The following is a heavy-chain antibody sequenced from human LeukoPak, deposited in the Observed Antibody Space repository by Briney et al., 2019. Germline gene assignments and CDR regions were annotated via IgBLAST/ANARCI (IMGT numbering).Heavy chain of an antibody. D-gene: IGHD6-13*01. Sequence: GASVKVSCKVSGYTLTELSMHWVRQAPGKGLEWMGGFDPEDGETIYAQKFQGRVTMTEDTSTDTAYMELSSLRSEDTAVYYCATEVNGQQLAPPRNYYYYYGMDVWGQGTTVTVSS. CDR3: ATEVNGQQLAPPRNYYYYYGMDV. J-gene: IGHJ6*02. V-gene: IGHV1-24*01. CDR2: FDPEDGET. CDR1: GYTLTELS.